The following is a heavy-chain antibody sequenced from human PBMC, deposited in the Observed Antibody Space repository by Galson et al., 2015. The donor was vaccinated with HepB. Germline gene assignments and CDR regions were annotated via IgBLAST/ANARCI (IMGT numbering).Heavy chain of an antibody. D-gene: IGHD4-17*01. Sequence: SVKVSCKASGYTFTGYYMHWVRQAPGQGLEWMGWINPNSGGTNYAQKFQGRVTMTRDTSISAAYMELSRLRSDDTAVYYCARELTVTTYRGPHGMDVWGQGTTVTVSS. V-gene: IGHV1-2*02. CDR2: INPNSGGT. CDR3: ARELTVTTYRGPHGMDV. CDR1: GYTFTGYY. J-gene: IGHJ6*02.